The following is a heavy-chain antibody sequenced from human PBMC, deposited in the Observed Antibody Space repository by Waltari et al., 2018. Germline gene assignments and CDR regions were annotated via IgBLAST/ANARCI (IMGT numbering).Heavy chain of an antibody. CDR3: GDFTAFDY. CDR2: IKSRITGGTT. V-gene: IGHV3-15*01. D-gene: IGHD2-8*02. CDR1: GFIFSTAW. Sequence: EVQLVETGGGLVEPGGSLRPSCAGSGFIFSTAWMHWARQASGKGLEWVGRIKSRITGGTTEYGAPVKGRFTISRDDSKDTVYLQMNSLKTEDTGVYYCGDFTAFDYWGQGSLVIVSS. J-gene: IGHJ4*02.